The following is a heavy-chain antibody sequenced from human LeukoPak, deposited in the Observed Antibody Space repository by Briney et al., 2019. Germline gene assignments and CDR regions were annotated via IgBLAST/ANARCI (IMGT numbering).Heavy chain of an antibody. J-gene: IGHJ4*02. CDR3: ASGIVGATRRDY. V-gene: IGHV4-61*02. CDR2: IYTSGST. D-gene: IGHD1-26*01. CDR1: GGSINSGSYY. Sequence: SETLSLTCTVSGGSINSGSYYWSWIRQPAGKGLEWIGRIYTSGSTNYNPSLKSRVTISVDMSKNQFSLKLSSVTAADTAVYYCASGIVGATRRDYWGQGTLVTVSS.